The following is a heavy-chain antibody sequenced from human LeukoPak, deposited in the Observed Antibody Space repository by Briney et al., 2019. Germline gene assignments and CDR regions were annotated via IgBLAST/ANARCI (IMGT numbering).Heavy chain of an antibody. CDR2: IYYSGNT. CDR1: GGSISSGDYY. V-gene: IGHV4-30-4*01. D-gene: IGHD4-17*01. CDR3: ARDPPAYGDYSRGYGMDV. Sequence: PSETQSLTCTVSGGSISSGDYYWSWIRQPPGKGLEWIGYIYYSGNTYYNPSLKSRITISIDTSKNQFSLKLSSVTAADTAVYFCARDPPAYGDYSRGYGMDVWGRGTTVIVSS. J-gene: IGHJ6*04.